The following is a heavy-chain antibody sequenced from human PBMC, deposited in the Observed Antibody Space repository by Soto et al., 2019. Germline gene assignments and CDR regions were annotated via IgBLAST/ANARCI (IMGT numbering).Heavy chain of an antibody. CDR2: TYYRSNWYT. J-gene: IGHJ4*02. Sequence: SQTLSLTCAISGDSVSSTSTAWSWIRQSPSRGLEWLGRTYYRSNWYTAYAVSVKSRITISPDTSKNQFSLQLNSVTPEDTAVYYCARGSYYSGWVWGQGTLVTVSS. V-gene: IGHV6-1*01. D-gene: IGHD6-19*01. CDR3: ARGSYYSGWV. CDR1: GDSVSSTSTA.